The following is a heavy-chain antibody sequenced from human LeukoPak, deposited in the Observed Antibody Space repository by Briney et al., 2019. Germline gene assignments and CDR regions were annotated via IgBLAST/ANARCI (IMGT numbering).Heavy chain of an antibody. D-gene: IGHD2-15*01. J-gene: IGHJ4*02. Sequence: GSLRLSCAASGFTFSSYSMNWVRQAPGKGLEWVSYISSSSSTIYYADSVKGRFTISRDNAKNSLYLQMNSLRAEDTAVYYCASVVVAATLDYWGQGTLVTVSS. V-gene: IGHV3-48*01. CDR3: ASVVVAATLDY. CDR1: GFTFSSYS. CDR2: ISSSSSTI.